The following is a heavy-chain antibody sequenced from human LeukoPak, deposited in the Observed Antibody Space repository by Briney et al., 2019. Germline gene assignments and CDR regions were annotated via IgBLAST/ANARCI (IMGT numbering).Heavy chain of an antibody. CDR3: ARTTTLPYYYYYYMDL. CDR2: INHSGST. D-gene: IGHD1-1*01. J-gene: IGHJ6*03. V-gene: IGHV4-34*01. CDR1: GGSFSGYY. Sequence: SETLSLTCAVYGGSFSGYYWSWIRQPPGKGLEWIGEINHSGSTNYNPSLKSRVTISVDTSKNQFSLKLSSVTAADTAVYYCARTTTLPYYYYYYMDLWGKGTTVSVSS.